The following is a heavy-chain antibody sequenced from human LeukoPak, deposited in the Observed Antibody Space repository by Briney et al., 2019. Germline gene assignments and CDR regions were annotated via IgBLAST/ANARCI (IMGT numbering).Heavy chain of an antibody. CDR1: GYTFTSYD. V-gene: IGHV1-18*01. CDR3: AREGITGTTGYYYYMDV. CDR2: ISAYNGNT. D-gene: IGHD1-7*01. Sequence: ASVKVSCKASGYTFTSYDINWVRQATGQGLEWMGWISAYNGNTNYAQKLQGRVTMTTDTSTSTAYMELRSLRSDDTAVYYCAREGITGTTGYYYYMDVWGKGTTVTVSS. J-gene: IGHJ6*03.